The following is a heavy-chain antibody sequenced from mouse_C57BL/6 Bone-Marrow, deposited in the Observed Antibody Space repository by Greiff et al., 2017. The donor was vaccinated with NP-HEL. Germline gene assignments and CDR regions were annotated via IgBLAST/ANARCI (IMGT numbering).Heavy chain of an antibody. J-gene: IGHJ3*01. V-gene: IGHV1-39*01. Sequence: EVQLQQSGPELVKPGASVKISCKASGYSFTDYNMNWVKQSHGKSLEWIGVINPKYGTTSYNQKFKGKATLPADPSSSTTYMQLNSLTSEDSAVYYCARKTRDYDDWVAYWGQGTLVTVSA. D-gene: IGHD2-4*01. CDR1: GYSFTDYN. CDR3: ARKTRDYDDWVAY. CDR2: INPKYGTT.